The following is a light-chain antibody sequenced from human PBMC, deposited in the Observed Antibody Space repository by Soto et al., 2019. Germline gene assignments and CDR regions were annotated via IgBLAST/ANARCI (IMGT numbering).Light chain of an antibody. J-gene: IGKJ4*01. CDR2: AAS. CDR1: QSISSY. CDR3: QQSYSTPPLT. Sequence: DIQMTQSPSSLSASVGDRVTITCRASQSISSYLNWYQQKPGKAPKLLIYAASSWHSGVPARFSGSGSGTDFTLTISSLQPADFATYYCQQSYSTPPLTFGGGTKVEIK. V-gene: IGKV1-39*01.